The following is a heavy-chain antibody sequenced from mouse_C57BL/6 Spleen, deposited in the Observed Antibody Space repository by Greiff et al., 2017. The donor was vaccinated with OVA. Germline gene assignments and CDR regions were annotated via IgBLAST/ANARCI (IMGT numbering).Heavy chain of an antibody. CDR1: GFSLTSYG. CDR3: AKNYGTVVANWYFDV. Sequence: VKLLESGPGLVQPSQSLSITCTVSGFSLTSYGVHWVRQPPGKGLEWLGVIWSGGSTDYNAAFISRLSISKDNSKSQVFFKMNSLQADDTAIYYCAKNYGTVVANWYFDVWGTGTTVTVSS. J-gene: IGHJ1*03. V-gene: IGHV2-4*01. CDR2: IWSGGST. D-gene: IGHD1-1*01.